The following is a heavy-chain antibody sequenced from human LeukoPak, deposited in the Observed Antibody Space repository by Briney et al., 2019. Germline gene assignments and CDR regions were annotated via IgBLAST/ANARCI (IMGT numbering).Heavy chain of an antibody. V-gene: IGHV1-18*01. CDR2: ISAYNGNT. CDR1: GYTFTSYG. J-gene: IGHJ6*02. CDR3: AREGGVLRFLEWSRNYYYGMDV. Sequence: ASVKVSCTASGYTFTSYGISWVRQAPGQGLEWMGWISAYNGNTNYAQKLQGRVTMTTDTSTSTAYMELRSLRSDDTAVYYCAREGGVLRFLEWSRNYYYGMDVWGQGTTVTVSS. D-gene: IGHD3-3*01.